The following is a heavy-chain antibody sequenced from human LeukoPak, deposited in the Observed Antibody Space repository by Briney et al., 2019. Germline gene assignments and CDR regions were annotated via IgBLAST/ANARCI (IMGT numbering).Heavy chain of an antibody. Sequence: GRSLRLSCAASGFTFSSYAMHWVRQAPGKGLEWVAVISYDGSNKYYADSVKGRFTISRDNSKNTLYLQMNSLRAEDTAVYYCARDRSGSYYRDYWGQGTLVTVSS. CDR3: ARDRSGSYYRDY. V-gene: IGHV3-30-3*01. CDR1: GFTFSSYA. J-gene: IGHJ4*02. CDR2: ISYDGSNK. D-gene: IGHD1-26*01.